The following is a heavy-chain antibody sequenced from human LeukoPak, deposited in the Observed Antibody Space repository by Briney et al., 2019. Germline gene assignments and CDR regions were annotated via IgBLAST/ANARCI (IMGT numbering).Heavy chain of an antibody. D-gene: IGHD3-10*01. Sequence: PGGSLRLSCAASGFTFSRYSVNWVRQAPGKGLEWVSCITGSSDYIFYADSVRGRFTISRDNAKNSLYLQMNSLRAEDTAVYYCAKFKGHYGDSEYYFDYWGQGTLVTVSS. J-gene: IGHJ4*02. CDR1: GFTFSRYS. CDR3: AKFKGHYGDSEYYFDY. V-gene: IGHV3-21*01. CDR2: ITGSSDYI.